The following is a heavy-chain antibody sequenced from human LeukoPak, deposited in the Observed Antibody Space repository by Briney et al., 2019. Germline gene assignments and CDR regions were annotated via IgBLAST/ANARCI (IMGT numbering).Heavy chain of an antibody. D-gene: IGHD2-15*01. V-gene: IGHV3-69-1*02. J-gene: IGHJ4*02. CDR2: ISSSTYI. Sequence: PGGSLRLSCAASGFTFSDSSMNWVRQAPGKGLEWVSFISSSTYIYYADSVKGRFTISRDNAKNSLALQMNSLRAEDTAVYYCARAPGRCSGGSCYSEYFHYWGQGTLVTVSS. CDR1: GFTFSDSS. CDR3: ARAPGRCSGGSCYSEYFHY.